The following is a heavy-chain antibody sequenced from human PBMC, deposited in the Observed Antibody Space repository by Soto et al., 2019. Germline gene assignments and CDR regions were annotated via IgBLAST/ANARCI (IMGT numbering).Heavy chain of an antibody. CDR2: INPSGGST. J-gene: IGHJ4*02. CDR3: ARDRRAVAGILDY. CDR1: VYTFTSYY. Sequence: ASGKVSCKASVYTFTSYYMHWVRQAPGQGLEWMGIINPSGGSTSYAQKFQGRVTMTRDTSTSTVYMELSSLRSEDTAVYYCARDRRAVAGILDYWGQGTLVTVSS. V-gene: IGHV1-46*01. D-gene: IGHD6-19*01.